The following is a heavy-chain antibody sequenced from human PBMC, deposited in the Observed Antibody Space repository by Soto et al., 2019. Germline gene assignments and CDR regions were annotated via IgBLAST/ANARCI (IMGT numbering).Heavy chain of an antibody. V-gene: IGHV1-46*03. Sequence: ASVKVSCKASGYTFTSYGISWVRQAPGQGLEWMGVINPSGGSTSYAQNFQGRVTMTRDTSTSTVYMEVSSLRSEDTAMYYCASGLQKTTMGAGGGSFDYWGQGTLVTVSS. CDR2: INPSGGST. D-gene: IGHD1-26*01. CDR1: GYTFTSYG. J-gene: IGHJ4*02. CDR3: ASGLQKTTMGAGGGSFDY.